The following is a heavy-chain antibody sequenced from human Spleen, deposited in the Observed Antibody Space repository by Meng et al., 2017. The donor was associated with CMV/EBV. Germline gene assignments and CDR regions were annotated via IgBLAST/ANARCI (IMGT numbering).Heavy chain of an antibody. Sequence: QVQLVQSGSEVKKPGASVKVSCKASGYTFTTYAINWVRQAPGQGLEWMGWINSDTGNPMYAQGFTGRFVFSLDTSVSTAYLQIRSLKAEDTAVYYCAALERGGTDYWGQGTLVTVSS. CDR2: INSDTGNP. J-gene: IGHJ4*02. D-gene: IGHD1-14*01. CDR1: GYTFTTYA. CDR3: AALERGGTDY. V-gene: IGHV7-4-1*02.